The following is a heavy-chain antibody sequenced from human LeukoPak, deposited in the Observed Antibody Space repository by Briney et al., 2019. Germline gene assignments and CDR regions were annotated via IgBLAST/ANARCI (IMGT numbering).Heavy chain of an antibody. Sequence: SETLSLTCAVSGGSISSGGYSWSWIRQPPGKGLEWIGYIYYSGSTYYNPSLKSRVTISVDTSKNQFSLKLSSVTAADTAVYYCARCRFRGSGSYFFDYWGQGTLVTVSS. V-gene: IGHV4-30-4*07. CDR3: ARCRFRGSGSYFFDY. J-gene: IGHJ4*02. D-gene: IGHD3-10*01. CDR2: IYYSGST. CDR1: GGSISSGGYS.